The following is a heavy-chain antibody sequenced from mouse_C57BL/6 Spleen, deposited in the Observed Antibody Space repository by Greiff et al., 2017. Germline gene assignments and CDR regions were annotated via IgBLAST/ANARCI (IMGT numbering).Heavy chain of an antibody. J-gene: IGHJ2*01. CDR2: INPNNGGT. CDR1: GYTFTDYN. V-gene: IGHV1-18*01. D-gene: IGHD2-4*01. Sequence: VQLQQSGPELVKPGASVKIPCKASGYTFTDYNMDWVKQSHGKSLEWIGDINPNNGGTIYNQKFKGKATLTVDKSSSTAYMELRSLTSEDTAVYYCARVPLYDYEGYFDYWGQGTTLTVSS. CDR3: ARVPLYDYEGYFDY.